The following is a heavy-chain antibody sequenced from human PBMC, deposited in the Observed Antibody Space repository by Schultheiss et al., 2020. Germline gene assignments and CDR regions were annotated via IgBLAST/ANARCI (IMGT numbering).Heavy chain of an antibody. D-gene: IGHD4-17*01. CDR2: IYYSGST. CDR3: ARDHDYGDYAPLDY. V-gene: IGHV4-38-2*02. Sequence: SETLSLNCAVSGYSFSSGYYWGWIRQPPGKGLEWIGYIYYSGSTNYNPSLKSRVTISVDTSKNQFSLKLSSVTAADTAVYYCARDHDYGDYAPLDYWGQGTLVTVSS. J-gene: IGHJ4*02. CDR1: GYSFSSGYY.